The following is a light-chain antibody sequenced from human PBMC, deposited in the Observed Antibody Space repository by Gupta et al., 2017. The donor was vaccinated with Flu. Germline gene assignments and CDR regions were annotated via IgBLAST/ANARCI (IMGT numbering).Light chain of an antibody. J-gene: IGLJ1*01. V-gene: IGLV3-1*01. CDR1: KLGDKY. CDR2: QDN. CDR3: QAWDSTTGV. Sequence: SYELTQPPSVSVSPGQTASITCFGDKLGDKYVCWYQQKPGQSPVLVIYQDNKRPSGIPERFSGSNSGNTATLTLSGTQAMDEADYYCQAWDSTTGVFGTGTKVTVL.